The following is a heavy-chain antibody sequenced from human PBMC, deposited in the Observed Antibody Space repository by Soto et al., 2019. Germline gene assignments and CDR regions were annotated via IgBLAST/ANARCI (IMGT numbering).Heavy chain of an antibody. V-gene: IGHV3-33*01. CDR3: ARDGRPYQQPLVPAFDI. D-gene: IGHD6-13*01. CDR2: IWYDGSNK. CDR1: GFTFSSYG. J-gene: IGHJ3*02. Sequence: QVQLVESGGGVVQPGRSLRLSCAASGFTFSSYGMHWVRQAPGKGLEWVAVIWYDGSNKYYADSVKGRFTISRDNSKNTLYLQMKSERAEDTAVYYCARDGRPYQQPLVPAFDIWGQGTMVTVSS.